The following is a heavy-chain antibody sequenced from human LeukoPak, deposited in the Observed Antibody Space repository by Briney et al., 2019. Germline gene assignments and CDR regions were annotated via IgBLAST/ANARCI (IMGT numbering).Heavy chain of an antibody. Sequence: PSETLSLTCTVSGYSISSGYFWGWIRQPPGKGLEWIGTIYNSGSTYYNPSLKSRVTISVDTSKNQFSLKLSSVTAADTAVYYCARDLGQYYDTSDNWFDPWGQGTLVTVSS. CDR3: ARDLGQYYDTSDNWFDP. CDR1: GYSISSGYF. CDR2: IYNSGST. D-gene: IGHD3-22*01. J-gene: IGHJ5*02. V-gene: IGHV4-38-2*02.